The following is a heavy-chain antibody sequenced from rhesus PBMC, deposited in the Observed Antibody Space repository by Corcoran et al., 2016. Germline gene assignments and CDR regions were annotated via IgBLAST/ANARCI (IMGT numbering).Heavy chain of an antibody. V-gene: IGHV4S19*01. Sequence: QVQLQESGPGLVKPSETLSLTCAVSGGSISSSNWWSWIRPPPGKGLEWIGYISGSSGSTYYNPSLKSRVTISKDTSKNQFSLKLSSVTAADTAVYYCARDLDTVGTDWGQGVLVTVSS. CDR2: ISGSSGST. J-gene: IGHJ4*01. D-gene: IGHD5-30*01. CDR1: GGSISSSNW. CDR3: ARDLDTVGTD.